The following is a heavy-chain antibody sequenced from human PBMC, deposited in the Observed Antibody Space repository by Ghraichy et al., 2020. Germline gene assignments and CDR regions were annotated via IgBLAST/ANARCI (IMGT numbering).Heavy chain of an antibody. J-gene: IGHJ4*03. V-gene: IGHV4-4*07. Sequence: SETLSLTCTVSGVSISSYYWTWIRQSAGKGLEWIGRIYTSGASNTNPSLKSRLTLSVDTSKNQISLRMNSVTAADTAVYYCARGGTSSRYGYFENWGHGILVTVSS. CDR2: IYTSGAS. CDR3: ARGGTSSRYGYFEN. CDR1: GVSISSYY. D-gene: IGHD6-13*01.